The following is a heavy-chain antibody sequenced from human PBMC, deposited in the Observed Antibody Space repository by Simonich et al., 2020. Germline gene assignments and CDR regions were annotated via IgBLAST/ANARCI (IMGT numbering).Heavy chain of an antibody. Sequence: EVQLVESGGGLVKPGGSLRLSCAASGFTFSSYSMNWVRQAPGKGLEWVSSISSSRSYIYYADSVEGRVTCSRVNAKNSRYLQMIGLRAEDTAVYYCARWIAVAGAGAYGMDVWGQGATVTVSS. J-gene: IGHJ6*02. CDR3: ARWIAVAGAGAYGMDV. V-gene: IGHV3-21*01. CDR1: GFTFSSYS. D-gene: IGHD6-19*01. CDR2: ISSSRSYI.